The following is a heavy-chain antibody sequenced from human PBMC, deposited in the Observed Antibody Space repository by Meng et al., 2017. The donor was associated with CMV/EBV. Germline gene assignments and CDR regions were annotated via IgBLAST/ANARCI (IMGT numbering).Heavy chain of an antibody. V-gene: IGHV3-30*04. CDR3: ARSMGIYSYAMDV. CDR1: GFTFRSYA. Sequence: GESLKISCAASGFTFRSYAMHWVRQAPGKGLEWMALMAYDGSDTSYADSVKGRFTISRDNPRNTLYLQMNSLRAEDTAVYYCARSMGIYSYAMDVWGQGTTVTVSS. CDR2: MAYDGSDT. J-gene: IGHJ6*02. D-gene: IGHD7-27*01.